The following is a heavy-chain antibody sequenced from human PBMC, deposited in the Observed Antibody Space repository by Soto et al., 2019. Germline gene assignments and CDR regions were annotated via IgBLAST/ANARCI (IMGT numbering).Heavy chain of an antibody. V-gene: IGHV1-69*01. CDR2: IITMSGPA. J-gene: IGHJ5*02. CDR3: ARVTSMVRGVSDIGFDP. CDR1: GGTFSSYA. Sequence: QVPLVQSGAEVKKPGASVTVSCKASGGTFSSYAIHWVRQAPGQGLEWMGGIITMSGPAQYAQRVKGRVTITADEATTTVYMELTSLTSQDTAVYYCARVTSMVRGVSDIGFDPWCHGTVVTFPS. D-gene: IGHD3-10*01.